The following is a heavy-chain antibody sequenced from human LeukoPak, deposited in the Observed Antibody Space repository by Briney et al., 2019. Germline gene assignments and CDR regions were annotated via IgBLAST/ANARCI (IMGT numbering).Heavy chain of an antibody. CDR1: GFTFSSYA. CDR3: AKDPSNTAVVNAYGWFDP. V-gene: IGHV3-23*01. Sequence: PGGSLRFSCAASGFTFSSYAMSWVRRAPGKGLEWVSSIGGRGGSTYYAHSVKGRFTISRDNSENTVYLQMDTLRADDTAVYFCAKDPSNTAVVNAYGWFDPWGQGTLVTVSS. J-gene: IGHJ5*02. D-gene: IGHD5-18*01. CDR2: IGGRGGST.